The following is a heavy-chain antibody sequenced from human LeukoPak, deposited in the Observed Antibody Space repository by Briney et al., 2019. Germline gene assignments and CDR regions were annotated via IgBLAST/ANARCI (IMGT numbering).Heavy chain of an antibody. D-gene: IGHD3-10*01. J-gene: IGHJ4*02. CDR1: GGSISSSSYY. V-gene: IGHV4-39*01. CDR3: ASLLLWFGESPYYFDY. CDR2: IYYSGST. Sequence: SETLSLTCTVSGGSISSSSYYWGWIRQPPGTGLEWIGSIYYSGSTYYNPSLKSRVTISVDTSKNQFSLKLCSVTAADTAVYYCASLLLWFGESPYYFDYWGQGTLVTVSS.